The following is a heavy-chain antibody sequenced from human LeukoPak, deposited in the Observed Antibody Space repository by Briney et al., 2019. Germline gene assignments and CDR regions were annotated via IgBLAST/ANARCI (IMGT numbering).Heavy chain of an antibody. CDR3: ARDHPGSGGSCYDY. J-gene: IGHJ4*02. CDR1: GYTFTSYG. CDR2: ISAYNGNT. D-gene: IGHD2-15*01. V-gene: IGHV1-18*01. Sequence: ASVKVSCKASGYTFTSYGISWVRQAPGQGLEWMGWISAYNGNTNYAQKLQGRVTMTTDTSTSTAYMELSSLRSEDTAVYYCARDHPGSGGSCYDYWGQGTLVTVSS.